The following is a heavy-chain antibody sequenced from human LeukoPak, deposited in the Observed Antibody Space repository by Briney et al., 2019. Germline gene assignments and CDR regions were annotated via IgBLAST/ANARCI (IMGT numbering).Heavy chain of an antibody. J-gene: IGHJ4*02. CDR1: GYTFTSYY. V-gene: IGHV1-46*01. CDR3: ARVPRRDYYDSSGYPFDY. Sequence: GASVKVSCKASGYTFTSYYMHWVRQAPGQGLEWMGIINPSGGSTSYAQKFQGRVTMTRDTSTSTVYMELSSLRSEDTAVYYCARVPRRDYYDSSGYPFDYWGQGTLVTVSP. CDR2: INPSGGST. D-gene: IGHD3-22*01.